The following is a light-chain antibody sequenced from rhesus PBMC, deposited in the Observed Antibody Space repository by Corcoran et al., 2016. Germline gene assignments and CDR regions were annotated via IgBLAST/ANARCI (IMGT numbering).Light chain of an antibody. V-gene: IGKV3-53*01. CDR2: GAS. CDR1: QSVSSY. J-gene: IGKJ3*01. Sequence: QVILTQSPATLSLSPGERATLSCRASQSVSSYLAWYQQKPGQAPRPPIYGASSRATGIPDRFSGSGDGTEVTLTISSLEPEDCAVYYCQKYSSSPFTFGPGTKLDIK. CDR3: QKYSSSPFT.